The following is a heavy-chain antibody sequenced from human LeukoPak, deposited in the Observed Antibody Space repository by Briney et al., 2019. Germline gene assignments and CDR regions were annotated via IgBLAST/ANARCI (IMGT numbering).Heavy chain of an antibody. CDR2: IYHSGST. J-gene: IGHJ3*02. CDR3: ARDEGAASGAFDI. Sequence: PSETLSLTCTVSGYSISSGYYWGWIRQPPGKGLEWTGSIYHSGSTYYNPSLKSRVTISVDTSKNQFSLKLSSVTAADTAVYYCARDEGAASGAFDIWGQGTMVTVSS. V-gene: IGHV4-38-2*02. D-gene: IGHD6-13*01. CDR1: GYSISSGYY.